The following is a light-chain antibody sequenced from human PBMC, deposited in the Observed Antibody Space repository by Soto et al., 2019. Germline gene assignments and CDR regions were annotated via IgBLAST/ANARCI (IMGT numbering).Light chain of an antibody. CDR1: QSVSSSY. CDR2: GAS. Sequence: EIVLTQSPGTLSLSPGERATLSCRASQSVSSSYLAWYQQKPGQAPRLLIYGASSRATGIPDRFSGSGSGTDFTLTISRLEPVDFAVYYCQQYGGSPYTFGQGTKLEI. J-gene: IGKJ2*01. V-gene: IGKV3-20*01. CDR3: QQYGGSPYT.